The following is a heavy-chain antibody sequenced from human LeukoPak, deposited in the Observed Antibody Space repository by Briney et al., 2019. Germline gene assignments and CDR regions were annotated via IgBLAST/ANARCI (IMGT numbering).Heavy chain of an antibody. J-gene: IGHJ4*02. CDR2: INHSGST. V-gene: IGHV4-34*01. CDR3: ARDSVSTALDY. Sequence: PSETLSLTCAVYGESFSGYYWSWIRQPPGKGLEWIGEINHSGSTNYNPSLKSRVTISVDTSKNQFSLKLRSVTAADTAVYYCARDSVSTALDYWGQGTLVTVSS. CDR1: GESFSGYY. D-gene: IGHD2/OR15-2a*01.